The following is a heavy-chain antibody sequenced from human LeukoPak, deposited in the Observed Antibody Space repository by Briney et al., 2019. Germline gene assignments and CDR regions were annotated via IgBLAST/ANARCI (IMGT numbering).Heavy chain of an antibody. D-gene: IGHD2-2*01. J-gene: IGHJ4*02. CDR2: IYYSGTT. CDR1: GGSISSYY. V-gene: IGHV4-59*01. CDR3: ARGYCSSTSCSALPGY. Sequence: SETLSLTCTVSGGSISSYYWSWIRQPPGKGLEWIGYIYYSGTTNYNPSLKSRVTISVDTSKNQVSLKLSSLTAADTAVHYCARGYCSSTSCSALPGYWGQGTLVTVSS.